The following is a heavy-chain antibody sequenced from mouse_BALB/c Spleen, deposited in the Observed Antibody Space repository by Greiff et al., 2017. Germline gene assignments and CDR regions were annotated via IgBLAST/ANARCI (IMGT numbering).Heavy chain of an antibody. CDR2: ISSGSSTI. CDR3: ASDYGSSPLGAMDY. J-gene: IGHJ4*01. V-gene: IGHV5-17*02. CDR1: GFTFSSFG. Sequence: DVKLVESGGGLVQPGGSRKLSCAASGFTFSSFGMHWVRQAPEKGLEWVAYISSGSSTIYYADTVKGRFTISRDNPKNTLFLQMTSLRSEDTAMYYCASDYGSSPLGAMDYWGQGTSVTVSS. D-gene: IGHD1-1*01.